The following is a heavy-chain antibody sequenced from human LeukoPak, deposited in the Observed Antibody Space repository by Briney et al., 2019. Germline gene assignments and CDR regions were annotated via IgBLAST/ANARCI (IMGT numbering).Heavy chain of an antibody. CDR2: INPNSGGT. CDR3: ASADANYYDSSGYYGHDAFDI. V-gene: IGHV1-2*04. J-gene: IGHJ3*02. Sequence: ASVKVSCKASGYTFTGYYMHWVRQAPGQGLEWMGWINPNSGGTNYAQKFQGWVTMTRDTSISTAYMELSSLRSEDTAVYYCASADANYYDSSGYYGHDAFDIWGQGTMVTVSS. D-gene: IGHD3-22*01. CDR1: GYTFTGYY.